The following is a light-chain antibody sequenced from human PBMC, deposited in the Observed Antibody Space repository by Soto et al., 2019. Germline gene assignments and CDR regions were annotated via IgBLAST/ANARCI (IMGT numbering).Light chain of an antibody. V-gene: IGKV1-5*03. Sequence: DIQMTQSPSTLAASLGDRVTITCRASQSISNWFAWYQQKPGKGPKLLIYKASNVQTGVPSRLSGSGYGTEFTLTISSLQPDDVATYYCQQYSDHWTFGQGTKVDIK. CDR2: KAS. CDR1: QSISNW. CDR3: QQYSDHWT. J-gene: IGKJ1*01.